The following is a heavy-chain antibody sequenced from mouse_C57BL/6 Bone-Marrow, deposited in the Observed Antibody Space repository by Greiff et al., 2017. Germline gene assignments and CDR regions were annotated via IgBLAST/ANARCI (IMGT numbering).Heavy chain of an antibody. D-gene: IGHD2-1*01. CDR3: ARSGFYYGYFDY. J-gene: IGHJ2*01. CDR2: ISSGSSTI. CDR1: GFTFSDYG. Sequence: EVKLVESGGGLVKPGGSLKLSCAASGFTFSDYGMHWVRQAPEKGLEWVAYISSGSSTIYYADTVKGRFTISRDNAKNTLFLQMTRLRSEDTAMYYCARSGFYYGYFDYWGQGTTLTVSS. V-gene: IGHV5-17*01.